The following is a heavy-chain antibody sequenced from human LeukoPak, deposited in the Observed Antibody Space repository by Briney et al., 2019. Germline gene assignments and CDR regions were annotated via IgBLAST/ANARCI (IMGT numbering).Heavy chain of an antibody. V-gene: IGHV4-34*01. CDR2: INHAGST. Sequence: SETLSLTCTVYGGSFSGYYWSWIRQPPGKGLEWIGDINHAGSTNYNPSLKRRVTISVDTSKNQFSLKLSSVTAADTAVYCAREWELLYAFDIWGQGTMVTVSS. CDR3: AREWELLYAFDI. J-gene: IGHJ3*02. CDR1: GGSFSGYY. D-gene: IGHD1-26*01.